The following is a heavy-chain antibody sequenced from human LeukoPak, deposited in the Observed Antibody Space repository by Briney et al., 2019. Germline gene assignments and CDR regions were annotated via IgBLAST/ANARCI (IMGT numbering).Heavy chain of an antibody. CDR2: IFHSGSD. Sequence: SQTLSLTCTVSGASISSGAYFWTWIRQRPGRDLEWIGYIFHSGSDLYNPSLESRVTISVDTTENHFSLKVNSVTAADTAVYYCARYGYGGSRAFDYWGQGILVTVSS. CDR1: GASISSGAYF. J-gene: IGHJ4*02. D-gene: IGHD5-12*01. V-gene: IGHV4-31*03. CDR3: ARYGYGGSRAFDY.